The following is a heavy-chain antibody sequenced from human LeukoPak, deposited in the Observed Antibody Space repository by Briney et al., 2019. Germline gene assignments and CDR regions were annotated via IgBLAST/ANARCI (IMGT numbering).Heavy chain of an antibody. D-gene: IGHD4-17*01. V-gene: IGHV3-33*01. CDR2: IWYDGSNK. CDR1: GFTFSSYG. Sequence: GRSLRLSCAASGFTFSSYGMHWVRQAPGKGLEWVAVIWYDGSNKYYADSVKGRFTISRDNSKNTLYLQMNSLRAEDTAVYYCARDHDCGDYAISYYFDYWGQGTLVTVSS. CDR3: ARDHDCGDYAISYYFDY. J-gene: IGHJ4*02.